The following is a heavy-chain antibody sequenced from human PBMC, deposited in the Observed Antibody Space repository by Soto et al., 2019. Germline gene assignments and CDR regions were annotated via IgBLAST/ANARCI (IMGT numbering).Heavy chain of an antibody. D-gene: IGHD2-2*01. CDR1: GFTFSNYP. CDR2: ISDSGGTT. J-gene: IGHJ4*02. V-gene: IGHV3-23*01. Sequence: GESLKISCAASGFTFSNYPMSWVRQAPGKGLEWVSYISDSGGTTYYADSVKGRFTISRDNSKNTLYLQMNSLRAEDTAVYYCAKDPXCSSISCYAGNFYYWGQGALVTVSS. CDR3: AKDPXCSSISCYAGNFYY.